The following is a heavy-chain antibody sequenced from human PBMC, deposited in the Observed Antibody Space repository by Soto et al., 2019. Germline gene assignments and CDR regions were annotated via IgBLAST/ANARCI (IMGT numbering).Heavy chain of an antibody. CDR2: ISNSGGNT. CDR1: GFTFSTFA. D-gene: IGHD3-10*01. CDR3: AKDPYYDSGSHPPDY. J-gene: IGHJ4*02. V-gene: IGHV3-23*01. Sequence: EVQLLESGGDLVQPGGSLRLSCAASGFTFSTFAMTWVRQAPGKGLEWVSGISNSGGNTYYADSVKGRFSISRDKSKSTLYLQMNSLRAEDTAVYYCAKDPYYDSGSHPPDYWGQGTLVTVSS.